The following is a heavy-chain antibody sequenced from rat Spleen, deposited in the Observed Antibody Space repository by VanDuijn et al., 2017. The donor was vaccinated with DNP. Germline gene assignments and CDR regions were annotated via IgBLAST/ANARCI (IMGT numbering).Heavy chain of an antibody. CDR3: ARQTATLYAMDA. CDR2: ISYEGSST. V-gene: IGHV5-22*01. J-gene: IGHJ4*01. CDR1: GFTFSDYY. D-gene: IGHD3-4*01. Sequence: EVQLVESGGGLVQPGRSLKLSCAASGFTFSDYYMAWVRQAPTKGLEWVAYISYEGSSTYYGDSVKGRFTISRDNAKSTLYLQMNSLRSEDTATYYCARQTATLYAMDAWGQGTSVTVSS.